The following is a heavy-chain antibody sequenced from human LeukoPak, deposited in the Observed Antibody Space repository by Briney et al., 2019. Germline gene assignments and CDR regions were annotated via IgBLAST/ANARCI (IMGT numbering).Heavy chain of an antibody. Sequence: PGGSLRLSCAASGFTFDDYDMSWVRQAPGKGLEWVSGINWNGGGTGYADSVKGRFTISRANAKNSLYLQMNSLRAEDMALYYCARAFKYSMSGYFFDYWGQGTLVTVSS. V-gene: IGHV3-20*04. D-gene: IGHD2-21*01. CDR2: INWNGGGT. CDR3: ARAFKYSMSGYFFDY. J-gene: IGHJ4*02. CDR1: GFTFDDYD.